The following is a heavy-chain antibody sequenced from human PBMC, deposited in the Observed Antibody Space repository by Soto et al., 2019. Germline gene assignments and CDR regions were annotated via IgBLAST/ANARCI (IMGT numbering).Heavy chain of an antibody. D-gene: IGHD2-15*01. CDR2: ISAYNGNT. CDR3: ARGGVVVVVAATHYYYGMDV. J-gene: IGHJ6*02. CDR1: GYTFTSYG. V-gene: IGHV1-18*04. Sequence: ASVKVSCKASGYTFTSYGISWVRQAPGQGLEWMGWISAYNGNTNYAQKLQGRVTMTTDTSTSTAYMELRSLRSDDTAVYYCARGGVVVVVAATHYYYGMDVWGQGTTVTVSS.